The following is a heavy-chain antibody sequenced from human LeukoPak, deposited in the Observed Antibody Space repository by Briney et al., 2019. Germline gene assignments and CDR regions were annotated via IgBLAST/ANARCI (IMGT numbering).Heavy chain of an antibody. CDR3: ANELSRFFELDY. D-gene: IGHD3-3*01. J-gene: IGHJ4*02. V-gene: IGHV1-18*01. CDR2: ISAYNGNT. CDR1: VCTFTRYG. Sequence: ASVRVSCKASVCTFTRYGISCARQAPGQGLEWMGWISAYNGNTNYAQKLQGRVTMTTDTSTSTAYMELRRQRSDDTSVYCCANELSRFFELDYWGQGGLVTVSS.